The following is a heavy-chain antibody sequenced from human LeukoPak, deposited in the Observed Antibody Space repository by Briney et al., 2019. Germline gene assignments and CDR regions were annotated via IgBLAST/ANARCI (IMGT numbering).Heavy chain of an antibody. J-gene: IGHJ6*02. Sequence: GGSLRLSCAASGFTFSSFGMSWVRQAPGKGLEWAANIKQDGSEKSYVDSVKGRFTISRDNAKNSLYLQMNSLRAEDTAVYYCARDVVVMTASVYYYYYGMDVWGQGTTVTVSS. CDR1: GFTFSSFG. CDR3: ARDVVVMTASVYYYYYGMDV. CDR2: IKQDGSEK. V-gene: IGHV3-7*01. D-gene: IGHD2-21*02.